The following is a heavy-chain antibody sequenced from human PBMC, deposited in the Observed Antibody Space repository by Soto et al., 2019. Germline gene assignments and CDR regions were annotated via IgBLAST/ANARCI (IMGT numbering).Heavy chain of an antibody. J-gene: IGHJ4*02. CDR1: GYTFTSYA. Sequence: QVQLVQSGAEVKKPGASVKVSCKASGYTFTSYAMHWVRQAPGQRLEWMGWINAGNGNTKYSQKFQGRVTITRDTSASTAYMELSSLSSEDTAVYYCARGRYGDYVFDYWGQGTLVTVSS. CDR3: ARGRYGDYVFDY. V-gene: IGHV1-3*01. D-gene: IGHD4-17*01. CDR2: INAGNGNT.